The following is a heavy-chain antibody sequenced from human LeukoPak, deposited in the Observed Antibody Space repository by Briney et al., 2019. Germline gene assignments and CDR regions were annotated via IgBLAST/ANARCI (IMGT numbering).Heavy chain of an antibody. CDR1: GFTFSDYY. CDR2: ISSSGSTI. V-gene: IGHV3-11*01. D-gene: IGHD6-13*01. Sequence: GGSLRLTCAASGFTFSDYYMSWIRQAPGKGLEWVSYISSSGSTIYYADSVKGRFTISRDNAKNSLYLQMNSLRAEDTAVYYCASLSSWEDYYYYYGMDVWGQGTTVTVSS. J-gene: IGHJ6*02. CDR3: ASLSSWEDYYYYYGMDV.